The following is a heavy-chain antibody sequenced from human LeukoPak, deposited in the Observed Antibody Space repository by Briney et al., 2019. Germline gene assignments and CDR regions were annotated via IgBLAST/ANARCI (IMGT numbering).Heavy chain of an antibody. CDR1: GGSFSGYY. J-gene: IGHJ1*01. D-gene: IGHD2-15*01. Sequence: PSETLSLTCAVYGGSFSGYYWSWIRQPPGKGLGWIAEINHSGSTNYNPSLKSRVTISVDTSKNQFSLKLSSVTAADTAVYYCARPYCSGGSCYFQHWGQGTLVTVSS. CDR3: ARPYCSGGSCYFQH. CDR2: INHSGST. V-gene: IGHV4-34*01.